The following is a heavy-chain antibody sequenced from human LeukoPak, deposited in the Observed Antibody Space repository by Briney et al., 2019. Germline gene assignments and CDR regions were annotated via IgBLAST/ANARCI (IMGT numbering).Heavy chain of an antibody. CDR1: GFTFSSYA. Sequence: GGSLRLSCAASGFTFSSYAMHWVRQAQGKGLEWVAVISYDGSNKYYADSVKGRFTISRDNSKNTLYLQMNSLRAEDTAVYYCARDRDSSSWYCDYWGQGTLVTVSS. J-gene: IGHJ4*02. V-gene: IGHV3-30-3*01. CDR2: ISYDGSNK. CDR3: ARDRDSSSWYCDY. D-gene: IGHD6-13*01.